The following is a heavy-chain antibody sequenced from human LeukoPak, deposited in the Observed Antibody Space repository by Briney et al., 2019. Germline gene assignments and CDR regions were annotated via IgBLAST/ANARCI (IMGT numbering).Heavy chain of an antibody. CDR3: AKEGGNYYGSSGYPLGY. V-gene: IGHV3-23*01. CDR2: ISGSGGST. J-gene: IGHJ4*02. CDR1: GFTFSSYA. Sequence: RGSLRLSCAASGFTFSSYAMSWVRQAPGKGLEWVSAISGSGGSTYYADSVKGRFTISRDNSKNTLYLQMNSLRAEDTAVYYCAKEGGNYYGSSGYPLGYWGQGTLVTVSS. D-gene: IGHD3-22*01.